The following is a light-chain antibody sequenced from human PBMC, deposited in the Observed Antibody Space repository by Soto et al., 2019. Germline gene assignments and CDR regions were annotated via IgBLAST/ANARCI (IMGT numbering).Light chain of an antibody. CDR3: QQYGSSPWT. CDR1: QSLSSSY. V-gene: IGKV3-20*01. CDR2: GAS. J-gene: IGKJ1*01. Sequence: PGERATLSCRASQSLSSSYIAWYQQKPGQAPRLLIYGASSRATGIPDRFSGSGSGTDFTLTISRLEPEDFAVYYCQQYGSSPWTFGQGTKVDIK.